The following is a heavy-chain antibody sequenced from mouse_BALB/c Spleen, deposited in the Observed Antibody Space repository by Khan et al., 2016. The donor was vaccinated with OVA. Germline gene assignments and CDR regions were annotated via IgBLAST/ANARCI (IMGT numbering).Heavy chain of an antibody. CDR3: ARGNWQSYYFDY. D-gene: IGHD4-1*01. CDR2: INPYNGAT. V-gene: IGHV1S136*01. CDR1: GYRFTSYI. J-gene: IGHJ2*01. Sequence: VQLKQSGPELVKPGTSVKMSCKASGYRFTSYIIHWVKQRPGQGLEWIGYINPYNGATKYTEKFKGKATLTSDKSSNTAYMQLSSLTSEDSAVYYCARGNWQSYYFDYWGQGTTLTVSS.